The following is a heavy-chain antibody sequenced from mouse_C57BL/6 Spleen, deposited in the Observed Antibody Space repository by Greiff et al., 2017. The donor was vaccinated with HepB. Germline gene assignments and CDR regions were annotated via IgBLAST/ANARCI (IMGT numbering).Heavy chain of an antibody. J-gene: IGHJ2*01. V-gene: IGHV1-53*01. CDR1: GYTFTSYW. CDR3: ARENYYYGGFDY. CDR2: INPSNGGT. D-gene: IGHD1-1*02. Sequence: QVQLQQSGTELVKPGASVKLSCKASGYTFTSYWMHWVKQRPGQGLEWIGNINPSNGGTNYNEKFKSKATLTVDKSSSTAYMQLSSLTSEDSAVYYCARENYYYGGFDYWGQGTTLTVSS.